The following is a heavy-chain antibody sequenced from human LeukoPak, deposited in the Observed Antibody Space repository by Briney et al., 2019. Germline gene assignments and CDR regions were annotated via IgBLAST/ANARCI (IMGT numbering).Heavy chain of an antibody. D-gene: IGHD3-10*01. J-gene: IGHJ4*02. CDR3: ARDGGLVRGVIIRGDYFDY. CDR2: ITSGRSTI. V-gene: IGHV3-48*03. Sequence: GGSLRLSCAASGFTFSNYAMNWVRQAPGKGLEWVSKITSGRSTIYYADSVKGRFAISRDNAKNSLYLQMNSLRAEDAAVYYCARDGGLVRGVIIRGDYFDYWGQGTLVTVSS. CDR1: GFTFSNYA.